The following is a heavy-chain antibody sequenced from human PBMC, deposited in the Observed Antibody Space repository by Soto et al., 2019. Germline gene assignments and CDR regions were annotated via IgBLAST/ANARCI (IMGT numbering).Heavy chain of an antibody. CDR1: GFTFSRYW. CDR2: IKQDGGEN. D-gene: IGHD6-19*01. Sequence: PGGSLRLSCAASGFTFSRYWMSWVRQAPGKGLEWVANIKQDGGENNYVYSVKGRFTISRDNAENSLYLQMNSLRAEDTAVYYCARDAGAVAGNNYYYYGMDVWGQGTTVTVSS. J-gene: IGHJ6*02. CDR3: ARDAGAVAGNNYYYYGMDV. V-gene: IGHV3-7*01.